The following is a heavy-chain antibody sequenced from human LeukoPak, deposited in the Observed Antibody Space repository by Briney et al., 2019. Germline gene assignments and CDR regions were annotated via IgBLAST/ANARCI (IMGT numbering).Heavy chain of an antibody. J-gene: IGHJ4*02. CDR3: ARTVGYGSGWYEDY. CDR2: ISYDGSNK. D-gene: IGHD6-19*01. V-gene: IGHV3-30*03. CDR1: GFTFNSYG. Sequence: GGSLRLSCAASGFTFNSYGMHWVRQAPGKGLEWVAVISYDGSNKYYADSVKGRFTISRDNSKNTLYLQMNSLRAEDTAVYYCARTVGYGSGWYEDYWGQGTLVTVSS.